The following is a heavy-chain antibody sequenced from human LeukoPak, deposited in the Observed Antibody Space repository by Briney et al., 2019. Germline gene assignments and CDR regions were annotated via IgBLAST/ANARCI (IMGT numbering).Heavy chain of an antibody. CDR1: GYTFTDYY. J-gene: IGHJ5*02. Sequence: GASVKVSCKASGYTFTDYYIHWVRQAPGQGLEWMGWINPNSGDTNYAQKFQGRVTMTRDTSISTAYMELNTLRADDTAVYYCVRGYSYGWFDPWGQGTLVTVSS. CDR2: INPNSGDT. CDR3: VRGYSYGWFDP. V-gene: IGHV1-2*02. D-gene: IGHD5-18*01.